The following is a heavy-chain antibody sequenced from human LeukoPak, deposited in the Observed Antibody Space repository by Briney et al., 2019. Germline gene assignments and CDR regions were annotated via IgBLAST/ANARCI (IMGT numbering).Heavy chain of an antibody. J-gene: IGHJ2*01. CDR1: GGSFSGYY. D-gene: IGHD6-13*01. CDR3: AKVGQGIAAAHYWYFDL. Sequence: KPSETLSLTCAVYGGSFSGYYWSWIRQPPGKGLEWIGEINHSGSTNYNPSLKSRVTISVDTSKNQFSLKLSSVTAADTAVYYCAKVGQGIAAAHYWYFDLWGRGTLVTVSS. CDR2: INHSGST. V-gene: IGHV4-34*01.